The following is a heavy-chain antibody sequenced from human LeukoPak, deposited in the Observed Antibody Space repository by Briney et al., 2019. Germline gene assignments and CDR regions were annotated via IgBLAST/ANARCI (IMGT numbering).Heavy chain of an antibody. J-gene: IGHJ4*02. CDR2: LSSSGNA. CDR1: GFSFSDHE. D-gene: IGHD1-26*01. V-gene: IGHV3-48*03. Sequence: GGSLRLSCAASGFSFSDHEMNWVRQAPGKRLEWISYLSSSGNAYYADSVKGRFTISRDNSKNSLYLQMTSLRADDTAVYYCASGRGSYSPDYWGQGTLVTVSS. CDR3: ASGRGSYSPDY.